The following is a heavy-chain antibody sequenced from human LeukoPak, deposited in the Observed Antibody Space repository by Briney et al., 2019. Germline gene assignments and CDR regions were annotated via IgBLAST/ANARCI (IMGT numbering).Heavy chain of an antibody. CDR2: IYYSGST. CDR1: GGSFSSSSYY. D-gene: IGHD1-26*01. Sequence: SETLSLTCTVSGGSFSSSSYYWGWLRQPPGTGLEWFGSIYYSGSTYYNPSIKRRTTISVDTSKNQFSLKLSSVTAAETAVYYCARAGISGSYWLMDNWFDPWGRGTLVTVSS. J-gene: IGHJ5*02. CDR3: ARAGISGSYWLMDNWFDP. V-gene: IGHV4-39*07.